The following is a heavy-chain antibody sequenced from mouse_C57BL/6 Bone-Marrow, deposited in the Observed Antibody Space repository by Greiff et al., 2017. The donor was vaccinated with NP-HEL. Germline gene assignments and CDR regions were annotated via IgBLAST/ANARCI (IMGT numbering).Heavy chain of an antibody. D-gene: IGHD2-3*01. CDR1: GFTFSDYY. V-gene: IGHV5-12*01. Sequence: EVQRVESGGGLVQPGGSLKLSCAASGFTFSDYYMYWVRQTPEKRLEWVAYISNGGGSTYYPDTVKGRFTISRDNAKNTLYLQMSRLKSEDTAMYYCARHGDGYYYYAMDYWGQGTSVTVSS. J-gene: IGHJ4*01. CDR2: ISNGGGST. CDR3: ARHGDGYYYYAMDY.